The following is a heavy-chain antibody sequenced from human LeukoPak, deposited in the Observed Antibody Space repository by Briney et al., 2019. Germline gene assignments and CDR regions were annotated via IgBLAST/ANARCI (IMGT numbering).Heavy chain of an antibody. CDR1: GGSVSSGSYY. J-gene: IGHJ3*02. CDR3: ASERLRWLGAFDI. V-gene: IGHV4-61*01. Sequence: KPSETLSLTCTVSGGSVSSGSYYWSWIRQPPGKGLEWIGYIYYTGSTNYNPSLKSRVTMSVDTSKNQFSLKLTSVTAADTAIYYCASERLRWLGAFDIWGQGTMVTVSS. D-gene: IGHD4-23*01. CDR2: IYYTGST.